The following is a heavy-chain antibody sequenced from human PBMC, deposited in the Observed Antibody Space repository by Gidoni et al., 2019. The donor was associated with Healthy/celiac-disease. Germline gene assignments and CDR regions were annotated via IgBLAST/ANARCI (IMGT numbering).Heavy chain of an antibody. Sequence: QVTLRESGPALVKPTQTLTLTCTFSGFSLSTSGMCVSWIRQPPGKALEWLALIDWDDDKYYSTSLKTRLTISKDTSKTQVVLTMTNMDPVDTATYYCARMGSSWYGGYFDYWGQGTLVTVSS. CDR3: ARMGSSWYGGYFDY. D-gene: IGHD6-13*01. J-gene: IGHJ4*02. V-gene: IGHV2-70*01. CDR1: GFSLSTSGMC. CDR2: IDWDDDK.